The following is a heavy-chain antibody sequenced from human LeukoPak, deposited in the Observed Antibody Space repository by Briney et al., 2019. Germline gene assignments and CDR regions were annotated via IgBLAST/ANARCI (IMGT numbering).Heavy chain of an antibody. CDR3: ARGFWTGVEY. Sequence: GGSLRLSCVASGFTFGKYWMSWVRQAPGKGLEWVANIKLDGSEKNYVDSVKGRFTISRDNTKNSLYLQMNSLRAEDTAVYYCARGFWTGVEYWGQGALVTVSS. J-gene: IGHJ4*02. CDR2: IKLDGSEK. D-gene: IGHD3/OR15-3a*01. V-gene: IGHV3-7*01. CDR1: GFTFGKYW.